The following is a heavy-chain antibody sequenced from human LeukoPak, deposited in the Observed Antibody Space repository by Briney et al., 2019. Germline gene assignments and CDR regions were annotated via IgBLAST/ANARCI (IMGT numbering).Heavy chain of an antibody. D-gene: IGHD6-13*01. CDR1: GFTFSSYA. CDR3: AKGISSSSSWTFDY. V-gene: IGHV3-23*01. Sequence: GGSLRVSCAASGFTFSSYAMNWVRQAPGKGLQWVSALSGSGLSKYYADSVKGRFTISRDNSKNTLYLQMNSLRAEDTAIYYCAKGISSSSSWTFDYWGQGTLVTVSS. CDR2: LSGSGLSK. J-gene: IGHJ4*02.